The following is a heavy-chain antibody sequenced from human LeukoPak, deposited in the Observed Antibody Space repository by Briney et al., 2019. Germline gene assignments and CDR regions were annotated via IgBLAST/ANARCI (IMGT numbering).Heavy chain of an antibody. Sequence: SETLSLTCAVYGGSFSGYYWSWIRQPPGRGLEWIGEINHSGSTNYNPSLKSRVTISVDTSKIQFSLKLSSVTAADTAVYYCARGQPYYDILTGYYMGFDYWGQGTLVTVSS. CDR3: ARGQPYYDILTGYYMGFDY. D-gene: IGHD3-9*01. CDR2: INHSGST. CDR1: GGSFSGYY. J-gene: IGHJ4*02. V-gene: IGHV4-34*01.